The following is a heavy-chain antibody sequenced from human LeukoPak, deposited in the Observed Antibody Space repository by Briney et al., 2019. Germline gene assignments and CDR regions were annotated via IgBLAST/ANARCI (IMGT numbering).Heavy chain of an antibody. CDR1: GYTFTSYD. Sequence: GASVKVSCKASGYTFTSYDINWVGQDPGQGLEWMGWMNHSSCNTGYAQKFQGRVTMNRNTSISTAYMELSSLRSEDTAVYYCARGNGNCSSTSCYARKVRRSSPADYWGQGTLVTVSS. V-gene: IGHV1-8*01. CDR2: MNHSSCNT. CDR3: ARGNGNCSSTSCYARKVRRSSPADY. D-gene: IGHD2-2*01. J-gene: IGHJ4*02.